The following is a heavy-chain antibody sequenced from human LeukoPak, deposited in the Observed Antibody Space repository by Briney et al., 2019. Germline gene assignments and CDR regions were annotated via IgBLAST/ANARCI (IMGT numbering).Heavy chain of an antibody. Sequence: SETLSLTCTVSGGSNSSSYWSWIRQPAGKGLEWIGRIYTTGSPNYNPSLKSRVTMSVDRSKNQFSLRLNSVTAADTAVYYCARIYSGAFDTWGQGTMVTVSS. J-gene: IGHJ3*02. CDR2: IYTTGSP. D-gene: IGHD2-21*01. CDR3: ARIYSGAFDT. V-gene: IGHV4-4*07. CDR1: GGSNSSSY.